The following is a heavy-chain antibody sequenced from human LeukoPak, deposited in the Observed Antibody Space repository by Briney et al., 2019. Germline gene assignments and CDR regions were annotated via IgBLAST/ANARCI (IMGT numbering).Heavy chain of an antibody. CDR2: INHSGST. CDR1: GGSFSGYY. D-gene: IGHD6-13*01. J-gene: IGHJ4*02. CDR3: ARDIIAAAGTLGY. Sequence: PETLSLTCAVYGGSFSGYYWSWIRQPPGKGLEWIGEINHSGSTNYNPSLKSRVTISVDTSKNQFSLKLSSVTAADTAVYYCARDIIAAAGTLGYWGQGTLVTVSS. V-gene: IGHV4-34*01.